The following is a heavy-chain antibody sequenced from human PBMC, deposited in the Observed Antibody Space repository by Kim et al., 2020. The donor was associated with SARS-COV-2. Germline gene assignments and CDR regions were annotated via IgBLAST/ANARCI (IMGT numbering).Heavy chain of an antibody. CDR3: ARGDYYDSSGYTLDY. J-gene: IGHJ4*02. D-gene: IGHD3-22*01. Sequence: PSLKSRVTISVDTSKNQFSLKLSSVTAADTAVYYCARGDYYDSSGYTLDYWGQGTLVTVSS. V-gene: IGHV4-31*02.